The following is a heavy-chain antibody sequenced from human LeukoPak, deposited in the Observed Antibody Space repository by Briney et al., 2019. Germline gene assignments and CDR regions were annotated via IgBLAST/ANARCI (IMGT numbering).Heavy chain of an antibody. CDR2: ISGSGGST. CDR3: ARDRSPFGDGYNYYFDY. CDR1: GFTFSNSA. D-gene: IGHD5-24*01. Sequence: GGSLRLSCAASGFTFSNSAMSWVRQAPGKGLEWVSAISGSGGSTYYTDSVKGRFTISRDNSKNTLYLQMNSLRSEDTAVYYCARDRSPFGDGYNYYFDYWGQGTLVTVSS. J-gene: IGHJ4*02. V-gene: IGHV3-23*01.